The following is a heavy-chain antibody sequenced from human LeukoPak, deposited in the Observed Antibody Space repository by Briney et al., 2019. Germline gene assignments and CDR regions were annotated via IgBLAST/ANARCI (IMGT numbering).Heavy chain of an antibody. CDR1: GGSISSYY. V-gene: IGHV4-59*01. Sequence: SETLSLTCTVSGGSISSYYWSWIRQPPGKGLEWIGYIYSSGSTNYNPALKSRVTISVDTSKNQFSLKLSSVTAADTAVYYCARDGKYEDYGMDVWGQGTTVTVSS. D-gene: IGHD1-14*01. CDR3: ARDGKYEDYGMDV. J-gene: IGHJ6*02. CDR2: IYSSGST.